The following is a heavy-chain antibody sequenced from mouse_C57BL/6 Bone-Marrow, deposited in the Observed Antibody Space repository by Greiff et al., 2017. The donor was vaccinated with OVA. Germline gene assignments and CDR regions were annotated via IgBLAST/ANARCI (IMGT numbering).Heavy chain of an antibody. D-gene: IGHD2-4*01. J-gene: IGHJ4*01. CDR2: IDPSDSYT. CDR1: GYTFTSYW. CDR3: ARPVLLFYDYADFYAMDY. Sequence: QVQLKQPGAELVMPGASVKLSCKASGYTFTSYWMHWVKQRPGQGLEWIGEIDPSDSYTNYNQKFKGKSTLTVDKSSSTAYMQLSSLTSEDSAVYYCARPVLLFYDYADFYAMDYWGQGTSVTVSS. V-gene: IGHV1-69*01.